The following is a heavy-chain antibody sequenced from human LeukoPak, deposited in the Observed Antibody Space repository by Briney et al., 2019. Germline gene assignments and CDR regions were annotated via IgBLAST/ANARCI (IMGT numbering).Heavy chain of an antibody. CDR1: GGSISSYY. J-gene: IGHJ4*02. CDR3: AGITMVRGVITYYFDY. D-gene: IGHD3-10*01. V-gene: IGHV4-59*01. CDR2: IYYSGST. Sequence: SETLSLTCTVSGGSISSYYWSWIRQPPGKGLELIGYIYYSGSTNYNPSLKSRVTISVDTSKNQFSLKLSSVTAADTAIYYCAGITMVRGVITYYFDYWGQGTLVTVSS.